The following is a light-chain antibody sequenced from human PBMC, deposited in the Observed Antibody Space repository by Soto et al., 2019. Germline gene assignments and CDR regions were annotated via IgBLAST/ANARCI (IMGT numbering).Light chain of an antibody. Sequence: QSVLTQPPSASGSPGQSVTISCTGTSSDVGGYNFVSWYQHHPGKAPKLMIYEVTKRPSGVPDRFSGSKSGNTASLTVSGLQAEDEADYYCSSYTGSSNFLVFGGGTKVTVL. CDR3: SSYTGSSNFLV. J-gene: IGLJ3*02. V-gene: IGLV2-8*01. CDR1: SSDVGGYNF. CDR2: EVT.